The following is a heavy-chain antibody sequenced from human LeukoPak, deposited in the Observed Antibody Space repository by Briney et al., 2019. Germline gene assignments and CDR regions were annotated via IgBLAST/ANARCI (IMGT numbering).Heavy chain of an antibody. J-gene: IGHJ6*03. D-gene: IGHD5-12*01. CDR3: ARVGQWLVYYYFYYMDV. CDR1: GFTFSSYS. CDR2: ISSSSSYI. V-gene: IGHV3-21*01. Sequence: GGSLRLSCAASGFTFSSYSINWVRQAPGQGLEWVSSISSSSSYIYYADSVKGRFSISRDNAKNSLYLQMNSLRAEDTAVYYCARVGQWLVYYYFYYMDVWGKGTTVTVSS.